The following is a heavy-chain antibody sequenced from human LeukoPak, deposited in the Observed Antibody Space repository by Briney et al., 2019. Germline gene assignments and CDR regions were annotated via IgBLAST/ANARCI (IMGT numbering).Heavy chain of an antibody. CDR1: GFTFSSYG. J-gene: IGHJ4*02. Sequence: GRSLRLSCAASGFTFSSYGMHWVRQAPGKGLEWVAVIWYDGSNKYYADSVKGRFTISRDNSKNTLYLQMNSLRAEDTAVYYCASWPRYFDYWGQGTLVTVSS. V-gene: IGHV3-33*01. CDR3: ASWPRYFDY. CDR2: IWYDGSNK.